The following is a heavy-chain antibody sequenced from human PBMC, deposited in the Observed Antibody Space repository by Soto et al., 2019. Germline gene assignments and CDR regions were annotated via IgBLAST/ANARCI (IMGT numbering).Heavy chain of an antibody. J-gene: IGHJ4*02. V-gene: IGHV3-33*01. Sequence: QVQLVESGGGVVQPGRSLRLSCAASGFTFSSYGMHWVRQAPGKGLEWVAVIWYDGSNKYYADSVKGRFTISRDNSKNTLYLQMNSLRAEDTAVYYCARDSSGWYSPRLVDYWGQGTLVTVSS. CDR2: IWYDGSNK. CDR1: GFTFSSYG. D-gene: IGHD6-19*01. CDR3: ARDSSGWYSPRLVDY.